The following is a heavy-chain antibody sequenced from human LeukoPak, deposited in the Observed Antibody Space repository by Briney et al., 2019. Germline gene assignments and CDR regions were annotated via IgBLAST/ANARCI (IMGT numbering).Heavy chain of an antibody. CDR1: GYTFTSYA. D-gene: IGHD3-22*01. CDR3: ASTAIEDYYDSSGYAFDI. J-gene: IGHJ3*02. CDR2: IIAGNGNT. Sequence: ASVKVSCKASGYTFTSYAIHWVRQAPGQSLEWMGWIIAGNGNTKYSQRFQGRVTITRDTSASTAYMELSSLRSEDTAVYYCASTAIEDYYDSSGYAFDIWGQGTMVTVSS. V-gene: IGHV1-3*01.